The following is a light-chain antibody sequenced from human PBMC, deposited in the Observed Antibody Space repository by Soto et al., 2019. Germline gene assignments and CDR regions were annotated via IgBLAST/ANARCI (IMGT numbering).Light chain of an antibody. Sequence: EIVLTQSPGTLSFSPGEGATLSCRASQSVSSSYIAWYQQRPGQTPSLLIYGASTRATGIPDRFSGSGSGTHFTLTISRLEPGDFAVYYCQHFGGTTFTFXQGTRLEIK. CDR3: QHFGGTTFT. CDR1: QSVSSSY. CDR2: GAS. J-gene: IGKJ5*01. V-gene: IGKV3-20*01.